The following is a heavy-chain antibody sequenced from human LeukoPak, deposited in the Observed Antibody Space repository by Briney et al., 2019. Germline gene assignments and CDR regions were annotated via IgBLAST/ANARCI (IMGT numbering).Heavy chain of an antibody. J-gene: IGHJ5*02. CDR1: GSTFSTYG. D-gene: IGHD3-9*01. Sequence: GGSLRLSCAPFGSTFSTYGTHWVRQTPGKRLGWVIFIRHDGSNKYYAQSVKGRFTISRDNSKNTLYLQMSSLRAEDTAVYYCAKDVGNDLTGYYNWFDPWGQGTLVTVSS. CDR2: IRHDGSNK. CDR3: AKDVGNDLTGYYNWFDP. V-gene: IGHV3-30*02.